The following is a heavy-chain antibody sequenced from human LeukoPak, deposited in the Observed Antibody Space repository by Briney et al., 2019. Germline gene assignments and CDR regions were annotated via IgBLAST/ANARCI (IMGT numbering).Heavy chain of an antibody. D-gene: IGHD6-13*01. V-gene: IGHV3-9*01. CDR2: ISWNSGSI. Sequence: GRSLRLSCAASGFTFDDYAMHGVRQAPGKGLEWVSGISWNSGSIGYADSVKGRFTISRDNAKNSLYLQMNSLRAEDTALYYCAKETAIAAAGTGYYGMDVWGQGTTVTVSS. CDR1: GFTFDDYA. J-gene: IGHJ6*02. CDR3: AKETAIAAAGTGYYGMDV.